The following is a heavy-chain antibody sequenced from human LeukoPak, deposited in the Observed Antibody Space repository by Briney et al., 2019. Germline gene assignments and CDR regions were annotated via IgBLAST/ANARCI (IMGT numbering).Heavy chain of an antibody. V-gene: IGHV3-23*01. CDR2: ISGSGGST. CDR3: AKSGGYYDSSGYYYYFDY. CDR1: GFTFSSYA. Sequence: PGGSLRLSCAASGFTFSSYAMSWVRQAPGKGLEWVSAISGSGGSTYYADSVKGRFTISRDNSKNTLYLQMNSLRAEDTAVYYCAKSGGYYDSSGYYYYFDYWGQGTLVTVSS. D-gene: IGHD3-22*01. J-gene: IGHJ4*02.